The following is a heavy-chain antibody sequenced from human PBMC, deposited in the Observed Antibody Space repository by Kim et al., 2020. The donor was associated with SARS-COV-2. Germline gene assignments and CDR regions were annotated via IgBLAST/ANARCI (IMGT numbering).Heavy chain of an antibody. Sequence: ASVKVSCKASGYSFSSYGISWVRQAPGHGPEWMGWIAPNNGRTKYLQKFQGRVTMTADTSTSTAYMELRSLTSDDTAVYFCAREGESYDPSGYFYYYYY. D-gene: IGHD3-22*01. J-gene: IGHJ6*03. V-gene: IGHV1-18*01. CDR3: AREGESYDPSGYFYYYYY. CDR2: IAPNNGRT. CDR1: GYSFSSYG.